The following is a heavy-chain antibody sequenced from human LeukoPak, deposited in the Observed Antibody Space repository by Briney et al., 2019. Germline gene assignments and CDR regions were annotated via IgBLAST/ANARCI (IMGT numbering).Heavy chain of an antibody. D-gene: IGHD3-22*01. CDR3: ARSGLRSYYDSRDHFDY. V-gene: IGHV4-34*01. Sequence: SETLSLTCAVYGGSFSGYYWSWIRQPPGKGLEWIGEINHSGSTNYNPSLKSRVTISVDTSKNQFSLKLNSVTAADTAVYYCARSGLRSYYDSRDHFDYWGQGTLVTVSS. J-gene: IGHJ4*02. CDR2: INHSGST. CDR1: GGSFSGYY.